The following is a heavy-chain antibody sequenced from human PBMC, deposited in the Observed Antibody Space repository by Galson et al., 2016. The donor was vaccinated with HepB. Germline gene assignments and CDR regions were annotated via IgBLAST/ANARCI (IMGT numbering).Heavy chain of an antibody. CDR1: GGTFNSYA. CDR3: ATDQDQLLLLN. CDR2: IIPILGIA. V-gene: IGHV1-69*10. J-gene: IGHJ4*02. Sequence: SVKVSCKASGGTFNSYAFSWVRQAPGQGLEWVGGIIPILGIANYAQKFQGRVTITADKSTSTAYTELSSLRSEDTAVYYCATDQDQLLLLNWGQGALVTVSS. D-gene: IGHD2-2*01.